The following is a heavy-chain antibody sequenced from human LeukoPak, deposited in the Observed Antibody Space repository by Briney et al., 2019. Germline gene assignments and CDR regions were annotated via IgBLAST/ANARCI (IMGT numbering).Heavy chain of an antibody. CDR3: ARDGRGITAAGSPLVFDY. CDR1: GFTVSSNY. D-gene: IGHD6-13*01. J-gene: IGHJ4*02. Sequence: GGSLRLSCAASGFTVSSNYMSWVRQAPGKGLEWVSVMYSGGSTYYADSVKGRFTISRDNSKNTLYLQMNSLRAEDTAVYYCARDGRGITAAGSPLVFDYWGQGTLVTVSS. V-gene: IGHV3-53*01. CDR2: MYSGGST.